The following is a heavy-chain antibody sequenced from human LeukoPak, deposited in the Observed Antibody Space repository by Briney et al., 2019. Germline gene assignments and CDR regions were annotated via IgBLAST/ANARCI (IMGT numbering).Heavy chain of an antibody. CDR3: ARDSPFGCN. V-gene: IGHV3-7*01. CDR1: GFTFSSYW. CDR2: LKQDGSEK. J-gene: IGHJ4*02. Sequence: SGGSLRLSCAASGFTFSSYWMSWVRQAPGKGLEWVANLKQDGSEKNYVDSVKGRFTISRDNAKNSLYLQMNNLRAEDTAVYYCARDSPFGCNWGQGTLVTVSS. D-gene: IGHD2-15*01.